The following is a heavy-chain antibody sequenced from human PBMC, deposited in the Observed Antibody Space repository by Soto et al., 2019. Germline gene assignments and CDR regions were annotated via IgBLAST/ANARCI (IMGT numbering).Heavy chain of an antibody. CDR1: GFTVSSNY. Sequence: GGSLRLSCAASGFTVSSNYMSWVRQAPGKGLEWVSVIYSGGSTYYADSVKGRFTISRHNSKNTLDLQMNSLRAEDTAVYYCARVSRDTSLAKYFDYWGQGTLVTVSS. J-gene: IGHJ4*02. CDR3: ARVSRDTSLAKYFDY. D-gene: IGHD5-18*01. V-gene: IGHV3-53*04. CDR2: IYSGGST.